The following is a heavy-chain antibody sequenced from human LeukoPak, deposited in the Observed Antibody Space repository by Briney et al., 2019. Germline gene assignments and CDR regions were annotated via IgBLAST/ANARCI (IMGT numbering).Heavy chain of an antibody. Sequence: SETLPLTCAVYGGSFSGYYWSWIRQPPGKGLEWIGEINHSGSTNYNPSLKSRVTISVNTSKNQFSLKLSSVTAADTAVYYCARGPYCSSTSCPKGRYYYYYGMDVWGQGTTVTVSS. J-gene: IGHJ6*02. D-gene: IGHD2-2*01. V-gene: IGHV4-34*01. CDR3: ARGPYCSSTSCPKGRYYYYYGMDV. CDR2: INHSGST. CDR1: GGSFSGYY.